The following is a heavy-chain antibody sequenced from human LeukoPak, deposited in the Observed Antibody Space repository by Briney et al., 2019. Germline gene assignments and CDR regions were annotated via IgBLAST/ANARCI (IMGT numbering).Heavy chain of an antibody. CDR1: GFTFSSYA. CDR2: ISGSGGST. Sequence: PGGSLRLSCAASGFTFSSYAMSWVRQAPGKGLEWISAISGSGGSTYYADSVKGRFTISRDNSKNTLYLQMNSLRAEDTAVYYCAKDLVGATPRRLFDYWGQGTLVTVSS. J-gene: IGHJ4*02. V-gene: IGHV3-23*01. CDR3: AKDLVGATPRRLFDY. D-gene: IGHD1-26*01.